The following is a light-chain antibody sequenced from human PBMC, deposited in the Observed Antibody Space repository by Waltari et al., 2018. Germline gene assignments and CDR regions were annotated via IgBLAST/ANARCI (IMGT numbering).Light chain of an antibody. V-gene: IGLV2-14*03. CDR3: SSYTSSSTLV. J-gene: IGLJ3*02. CDR1: SSDVGGYNY. CDR2: DVS. Sequence: QSALTQPASVSGSPGQSITISCTGTSSDVGGYNYVSWYQQHPGKAPKLMVYDVSNRPSGVSSRCSGSKSGNTASLTISGLQAEDEADYYCSSYTSSSTLVFGGGTKLTVL.